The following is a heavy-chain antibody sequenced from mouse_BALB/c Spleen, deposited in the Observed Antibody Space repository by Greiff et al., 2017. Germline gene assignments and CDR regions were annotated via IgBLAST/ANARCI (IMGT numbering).Heavy chain of an antibody. J-gene: IGHJ4*01. CDR2: IDPANGNT. V-gene: IGHV14-3*02. Sequence: EVQLQQSGAELVKPGASVKLSCTASGFNIKDTYMHWVKQRPEQGLEWIGRIDPANGNTKYDPKFQGKATITADTSSTTAYLQLSSLTSEDTAVYYCARKGDFLYAMDYWGQGTSVTVSS. CDR3: ARKGDFLYAMDY. CDR1: GFNIKDTY.